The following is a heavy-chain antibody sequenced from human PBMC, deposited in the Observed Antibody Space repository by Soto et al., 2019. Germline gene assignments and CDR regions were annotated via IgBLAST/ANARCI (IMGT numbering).Heavy chain of an antibody. D-gene: IGHD6-13*01. V-gene: IGHV3-11*06. Sequence: NPGGSLRLSCAASGFSFSDFYMSWIRQAPGKGLEWISYISSSGSHTPYADSVKGRFTISRDNAKNSVYLQMNSLRAEDTAVYYCARVGSTSAAGVLDYWGLGTLVTVSS. CDR3: ARVGSTSAAGVLDY. J-gene: IGHJ4*02. CDR1: GFSFSDFY. CDR2: ISSSGSHT.